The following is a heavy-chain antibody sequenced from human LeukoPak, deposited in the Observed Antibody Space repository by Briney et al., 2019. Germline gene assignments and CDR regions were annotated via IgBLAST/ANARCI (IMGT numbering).Heavy chain of an antibody. CDR1: GFTFTTNW. D-gene: IGHD3-3*01. V-gene: IGHV3-7*01. CDR3: ARDRITDFWSGYYTNYFDY. J-gene: IGHJ4*02. Sequence: GGSLRLSCAASGFTFTTNWMTWVRQAPGKGLEWVATINQDGSEKYYVDSVKGRFIISRDNAKNSLFLQMNSLRAEDTAVYYCARDRITDFWSGYYTNYFDYWGQGTLVTVSS. CDR2: INQDGSEK.